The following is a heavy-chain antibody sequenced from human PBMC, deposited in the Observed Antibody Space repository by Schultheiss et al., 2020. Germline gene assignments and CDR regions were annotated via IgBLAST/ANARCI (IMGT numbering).Heavy chain of an antibody. J-gene: IGHJ4*02. CDR1: GFTFGDYA. CDR2: ISSSGSTI. D-gene: IGHD6-19*01. CDR3: ARMGGAGKGPTVGIDY. Sequence: GGSLRLSCTASGFTFGDYAMSWIRQAPGKGLEWVSYISSSGSTIYYADSVKGRFTISRDNSKNTLYLQMNSLRAEDTAVYYCARMGGAGKGPTVGIDYWGQGTLVTVSS. V-gene: IGHV3-11*01.